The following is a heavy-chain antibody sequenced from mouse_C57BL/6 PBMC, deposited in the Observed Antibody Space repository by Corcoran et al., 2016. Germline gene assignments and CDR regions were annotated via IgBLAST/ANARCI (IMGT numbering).Heavy chain of an antibody. D-gene: IGHD2-3*01. CDR3: ASGRGWLLGY. Sequence: EVQLQQSGPELVKPGASVKIPCKASGYTFTDYNMDWVKQSHGKRLEWIGDINPNNGGTIYNQKFKGKATLTVDKSSSTAYMELRSLTSEDTAVYYCASGRGWLLGYWGQGTTLTVSS. CDR1: GYTFTDYN. V-gene: IGHV1-18*01. CDR2: INPNNGGT. J-gene: IGHJ2*01.